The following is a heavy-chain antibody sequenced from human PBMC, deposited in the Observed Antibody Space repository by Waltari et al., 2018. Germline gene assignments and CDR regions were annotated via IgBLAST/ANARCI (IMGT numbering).Heavy chain of an antibody. V-gene: IGHV3-23*04. D-gene: IGHD3-3*01. CDR1: GFPFSSYA. J-gene: IGHJ4*02. CDR2: ISGSGGST. CDR3: ANQESYDFWSGYSDY. Sequence: EVQLVESGGGLVQPGGSLRLSCAASGFPFSSYAMSWVRQAPGKGLEWVSAISGSGGSTYYADSVKGRFTISRDNSKNTLYLQMNSLRAEDTAVYYCANQESYDFWSGYSDYWGQGTLVTVSS.